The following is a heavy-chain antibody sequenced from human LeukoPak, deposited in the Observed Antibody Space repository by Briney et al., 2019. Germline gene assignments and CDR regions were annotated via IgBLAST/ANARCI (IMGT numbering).Heavy chain of an antibody. Sequence: GGSLRLSCAASLFTLSSYAMSWGCHAPGEGVEWVSSITESGDSTYYADSVKGRFTISRDNSKDTLYLQMNTLRAEDTAIYFCARDGGWRPAADWGQGTLVTVSS. D-gene: IGHD2-2*01. CDR3: ARDGGWRPAAD. CDR1: LFTLSSYA. J-gene: IGHJ4*02. CDR2: ITESGDST. V-gene: IGHV3-23*01.